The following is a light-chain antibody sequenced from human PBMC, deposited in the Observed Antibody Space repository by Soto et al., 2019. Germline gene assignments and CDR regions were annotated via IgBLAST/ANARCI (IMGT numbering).Light chain of an antibody. CDR1: QSVSST. J-gene: IGKJ4*01. Sequence: EIVMTQSPATLSVSPGERATLSCRASQSVSSTLAWYQQKPGQAPRLLIYGASTRATGIPARFSGSGSGTEFTLTISSLQSEDFAIESCQQYDNWPLTFGGGTRVESK. CDR3: QQYDNWPLT. CDR2: GAS. V-gene: IGKV3-15*01.